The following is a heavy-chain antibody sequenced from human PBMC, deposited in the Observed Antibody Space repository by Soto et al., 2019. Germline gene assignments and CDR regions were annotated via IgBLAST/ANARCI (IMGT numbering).Heavy chain of an antibody. CDR3: ARDFFDSSDYTTNWFDP. Sequence: SETLSLTCSVSGDSISNSRFYWAWIRQPPGEGLEWIGSIYHTGNAYYNPSLKSRVTMSVDTSKNQFSLKLTSVTAADAALYYCARDFFDSSDYTTNWFDPWGQGTLVTVSS. CDR1: GDSISNSRFY. V-gene: IGHV4-39*01. D-gene: IGHD3-22*01. J-gene: IGHJ5*02. CDR2: IYHTGNA.